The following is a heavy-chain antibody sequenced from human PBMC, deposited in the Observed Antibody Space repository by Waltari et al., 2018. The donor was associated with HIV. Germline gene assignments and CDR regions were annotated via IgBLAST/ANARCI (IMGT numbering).Heavy chain of an antibody. CDR2: IYSGVGT. J-gene: IGHJ6*02. CDR3: ARVPRGPYGMDV. Sequence: EVQLVVSGGGLVQPGGSLRLSCADSGFTVSSNFMRWVRQAPGKGLEWVSVIYSGVGTYYADSVKGRFTISRDNSKNTLYLQMNSLRAEDTAVYYCARVPRGPYGMDVWGQGTTVTVSS. CDR1: GFTVSSNF. V-gene: IGHV3-66*01.